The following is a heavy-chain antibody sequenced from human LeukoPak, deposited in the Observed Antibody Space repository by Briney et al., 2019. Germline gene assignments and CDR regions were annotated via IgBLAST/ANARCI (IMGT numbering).Heavy chain of an antibody. V-gene: IGHV1-2*02. J-gene: IGHJ4*02. CDR1: GYSFTAFY. Sequence: SVTVSCKASGYSFTAFYIHWVRQAPGQGVEWMGWIHPRSGETNYAYKFRGRGTMTRDTSNSTAYVDLGSLGSDDTAVYYCARDGEYGTGSYYRGCFDYWGQGILVTVSS. CDR2: IHPRSGET. CDR3: ARDGEYGTGSYYRGCFDY. D-gene: IGHD3-10*01.